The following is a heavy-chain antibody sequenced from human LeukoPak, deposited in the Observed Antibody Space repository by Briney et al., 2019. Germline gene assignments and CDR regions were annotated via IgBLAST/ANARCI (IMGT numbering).Heavy chain of an antibody. CDR2: ISAYNGNT. J-gene: IGHJ4*02. CDR3: ARARSQESSGWYTYLYYFDY. D-gene: IGHD6-19*01. CDR1: GYTFTSYG. V-gene: IGHV1-18*01. Sequence: ASVKVSCKASGYTFTSYGISWVRQAPGQGLEWMGWISAYNGNTNYAQKLQGRVTMTTDTSTSTAYMELRSLRSDDTAVYYYARARSQESSGWYTYLYYFDYWGQGTLVTVSS.